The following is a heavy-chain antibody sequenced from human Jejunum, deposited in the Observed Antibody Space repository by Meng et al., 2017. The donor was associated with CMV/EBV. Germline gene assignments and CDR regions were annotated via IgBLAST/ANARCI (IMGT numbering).Heavy chain of an antibody. CDR3: AREVGAQDY. Sequence: LQRGESGGGLVKPGGASRHSCAAPGFTFSSYLMHWVRQAPGKGLVWVSRINSDGSSTSYPDSVKGRFTISRDNAKNTLYLQMNSLRAEDTAVYYCAREVGAQDYWGQGTLVTVSS. D-gene: IGHD6-6*01. CDR1: GFTFSSYL. CDR2: INSDGSST. J-gene: IGHJ4*02. V-gene: IGHV3-74*01.